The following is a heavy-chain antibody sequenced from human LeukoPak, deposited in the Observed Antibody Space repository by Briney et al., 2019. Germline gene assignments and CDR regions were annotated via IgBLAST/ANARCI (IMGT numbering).Heavy chain of an antibody. CDR2: IYTGGST. CDR1: GGSISSYY. V-gene: IGHV4-4*09. Sequence: SETLSLTCSVSGGSISSYYWTWIRQPPGTGLEWIGYIYTGGSTSYNPSLKGRVTISGGTSKNQFSLKLTSVTAADTAVYYCARGRYGFYNYFDYWGQGTLVTVSS. CDR3: ARGRYGFYNYFDY. J-gene: IGHJ4*02. D-gene: IGHD2/OR15-2a*01.